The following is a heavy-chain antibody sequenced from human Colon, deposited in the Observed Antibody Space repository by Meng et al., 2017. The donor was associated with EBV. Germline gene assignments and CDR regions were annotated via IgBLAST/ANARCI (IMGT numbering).Heavy chain of an antibody. D-gene: IGHD3-3*02. CDR3: VISSHN. CDR2: IYYRGST. CDR1: GGSITSPSSY. V-gene: IGHV4-39*07. J-gene: IGHJ4*02. Sequence: LQGSGPGLGKPSDTLSLTCSISGGSITSPSSYWGWVRQPPGKGLEWIGSIYYRGSTNYNPSLKSRISMSVDMSKNQFSLKVNSVTAADTAIYYCVISSHNWGQGTLVTVSS.